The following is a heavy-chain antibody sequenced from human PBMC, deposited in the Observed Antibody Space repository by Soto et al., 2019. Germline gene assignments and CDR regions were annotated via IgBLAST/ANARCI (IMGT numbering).Heavy chain of an antibody. V-gene: IGHV3-33*01. CDR3: AREGGGRYLQFHYSPY. J-gene: IGHJ4*02. CDR1: GFTFSSYG. Sequence: GGSPRLSCAASGFTFSSYGMHWVRQAPGKGLEWVAVIWYDGSSKYYADSVKGRFTISRDNSKNTLYLQMNSLRAEDTAVYYCAREGGGRYLQFHYSPYWGQGTLVTVSS. D-gene: IGHD1-26*01. CDR2: IWYDGSSK.